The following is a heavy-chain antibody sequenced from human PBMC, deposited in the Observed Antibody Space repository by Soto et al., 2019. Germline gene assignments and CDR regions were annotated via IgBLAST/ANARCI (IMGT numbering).Heavy chain of an antibody. D-gene: IGHD6-19*01. J-gene: IGHJ4*02. V-gene: IGHV3-23*01. CDR1: GFTFGDYA. CDR3: VKERGGNTGWFKIEY. CDR2: VSGSGNTN. Sequence: GGSLRLSCAASGFTFGDYAMSWVRQAPGKGFEWVSGVSGSGNTNYYADSVKGRFTIARDNSRNTLFLQMNNLRGEDTAVYFCVKERGGNTGWFKIEYWGPGTQVTVSS.